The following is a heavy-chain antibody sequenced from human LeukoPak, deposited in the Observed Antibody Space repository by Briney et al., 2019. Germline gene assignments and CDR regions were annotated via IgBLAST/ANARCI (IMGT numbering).Heavy chain of an antibody. J-gene: IGHJ4*02. Sequence: GSSVKVSCKASGGTFSSYAISWVRQDPGQGLEWMGGIIPIFGTANYAQKFQGRVTITTDKATSTAYMELTCLRSEDTAVYYCARVEGVSERGFSGYDSWGQGTLVTVSS. D-gene: IGHD5-12*01. CDR2: IIPIFGTA. CDR3: ARVEGVSERGFSGYDS. V-gene: IGHV1-69*05. CDR1: GGTFSSYA.